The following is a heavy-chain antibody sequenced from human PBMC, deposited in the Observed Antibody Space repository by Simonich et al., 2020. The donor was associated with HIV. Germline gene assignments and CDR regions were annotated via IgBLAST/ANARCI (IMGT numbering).Heavy chain of an antibody. CDR3: ARLTAGGLGEYFQH. V-gene: IGHV4-34*01. CDR2: INHSGST. D-gene: IGHD6-13*01. CDR1: GGSFSGYY. Sequence: QVQLQQWGAGLLKPSETLSLTCAVYGGSFSGYYWSWIRQPPWKGLEWIGEINHSGSTNHNPSLKSRVTISVDTSKNQFSLKLSSVTAADTAVYYCARLTAGGLGEYFQHWGQGTLVTVSS. J-gene: IGHJ1*01.